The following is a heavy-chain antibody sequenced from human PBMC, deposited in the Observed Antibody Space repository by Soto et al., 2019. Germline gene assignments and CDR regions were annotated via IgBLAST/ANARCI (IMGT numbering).Heavy chain of an antibody. CDR2: ISSSGSTI. CDR3: ASMRYFDWYFDY. Sequence: GSLRLSCAASGFTFSDYYMSWIRQAPGKGLEWVSYISSSGSTIYYADSVKGRFTISRDNAKNSLYLQMNSLRAEDTAVYYCASMRYFDWYFDYWGQGTLVTVSS. D-gene: IGHD3-9*01. J-gene: IGHJ4*02. CDR1: GFTFSDYY. V-gene: IGHV3-11*01.